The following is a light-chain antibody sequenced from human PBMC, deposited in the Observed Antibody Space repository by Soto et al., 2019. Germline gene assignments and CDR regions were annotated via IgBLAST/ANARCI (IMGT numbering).Light chain of an antibody. Sequence: VLTQSPGTLSLSPGETATLSCRASQSVSGKFLAWYQQTPGQAPRLLIYAASRRATGIPDRFRGSGSGTDFTLTISRLEPEDFAVYCCLQYSSKSNTFGQGTKLEI. CDR2: AAS. V-gene: IGKV3-20*01. CDR1: QSVSGKF. J-gene: IGKJ2*01. CDR3: LQYSSKSNT.